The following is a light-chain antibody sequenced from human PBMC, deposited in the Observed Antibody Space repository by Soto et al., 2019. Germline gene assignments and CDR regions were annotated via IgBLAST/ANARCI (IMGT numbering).Light chain of an antibody. J-gene: IGLJ1*01. Sequence: TNPVSGSGVPLESSPIPCNRNSSDVGGYKYVSWYQQHPGKAPKLMIYDVSNRPSGVSNRFSGSKSDNTASLTISGLQAEDEADYYCSSYTSSSTYVFGAGTKVTVL. CDR3: SSYTSSSTYV. V-gene: IGLV2-14*01. CDR2: DVS. CDR1: SSDVGGYKY.